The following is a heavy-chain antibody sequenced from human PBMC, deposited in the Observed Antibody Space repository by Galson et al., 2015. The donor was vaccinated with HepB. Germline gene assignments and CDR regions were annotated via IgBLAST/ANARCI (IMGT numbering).Heavy chain of an antibody. CDR2: ISGSCGST. CDR1: GFTFSSYA. CDR3: ASDQDYDCWRGEVYYYGPDV. V-gene: IGHV3-23*01. D-gene: IGHD3-3*01. Sequence: SLRLSCAASGFTFSSYAMSWVRQAPGKGLEWVSAISGSCGSTYYADSVKGRFTISRDNSKNTLYLQMNILRAEDTAVYYCASDQDYDCWRGEVYYYGPDVWGQGPRVTVSS. J-gene: IGHJ6*02.